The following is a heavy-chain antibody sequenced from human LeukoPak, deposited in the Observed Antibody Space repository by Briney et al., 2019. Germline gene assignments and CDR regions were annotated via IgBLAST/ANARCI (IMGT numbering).Heavy chain of an antibody. CDR3: ARDARPYYDILTGYYFVVGWFDP. CDR1: GYTFTSYD. CDR2: MNPNSGNT. D-gene: IGHD3-9*01. J-gene: IGHJ5*02. V-gene: IGHV1-8*01. Sequence: ASVKVSCKASGYTFTSYDINWVRQATGQGLEWMGWMNPNSGNTGYAQKFQGRVTMTRNTSISTAYMELSSLRSEDTAVYYCARDARPYYDILTGYYFVVGWFDPWGQGTLVTVSS.